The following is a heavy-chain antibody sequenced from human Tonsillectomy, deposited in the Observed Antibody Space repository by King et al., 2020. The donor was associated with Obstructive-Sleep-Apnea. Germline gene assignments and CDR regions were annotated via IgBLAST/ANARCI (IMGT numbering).Heavy chain of an antibody. J-gene: IGHJ5*02. V-gene: IGHV4-39*01. CDR3: ARFPSGSYFSWFDP. CDR2: FYYTGGT. Sequence: QLQESGPGLVKPSETLSLTCTVSGGSIYRSSHYWGWIRQPPGKRLECIGSFYYTGGTYYNPSLKSRATIAVETSKNQFSLKLSSVSAADTAVYYCARFPSGSYFSWFDPWGQGVLVTVSS. D-gene: IGHD1-26*01. CDR1: GGSIYRSSHY.